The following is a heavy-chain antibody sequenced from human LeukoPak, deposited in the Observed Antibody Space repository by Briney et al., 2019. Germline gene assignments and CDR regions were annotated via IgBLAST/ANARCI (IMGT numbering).Heavy chain of an antibody. CDR1: GFTFSSYG. D-gene: IGHD3-10*01. CDR3: AKEGRFGEWSMDV. V-gene: IGHV3-30*18. CDR2: ISYDGSNK. J-gene: IGHJ6*02. Sequence: GGSLRLSCAASGFTFSSYGMHWVRQAPGKGLEWVAVISYDGSNKYYADSVKGRFTISRDNSKNTLYLQMNSLRAEDTAVYYCAKEGRFGEWSMDVWGQGTTVTVSS.